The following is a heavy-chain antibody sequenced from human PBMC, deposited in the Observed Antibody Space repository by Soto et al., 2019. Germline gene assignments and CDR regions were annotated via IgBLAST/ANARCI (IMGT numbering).Heavy chain of an antibody. CDR1: GYTFTSYY. J-gene: IGHJ4*02. V-gene: IGHV1-46*03. CDR2: INPSGGST. CDR3: ARVGRNYYGSGSYFDY. Sequence: QVQLVQSGAEVKKPGASVKVSCKASGYTFTSYYMHWVRQAPGQGFEWMGIINPSGGSTSYAQKFQGRVTMTRDTSTSTVYMELSSLRSEDTAVYYCARVGRNYYGSGSYFDYWGQGTLVTVSS. D-gene: IGHD3-10*01.